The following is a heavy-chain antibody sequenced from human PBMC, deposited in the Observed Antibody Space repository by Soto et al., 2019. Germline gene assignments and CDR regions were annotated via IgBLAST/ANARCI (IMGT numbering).Heavy chain of an antibody. Sequence: PGESLKISCEGSGFSFSKYTVGWVRQIPWKGLEWMGIIHPGDSDTRYSPSFQGQVTISADKSISTAYLQRSSLKASDTAMYYCARRGVVVNSNYYYGMDVWGQGTTVTVSS. CDR1: GFSFSKYT. CDR2: IHPGDSDT. J-gene: IGHJ6*02. V-gene: IGHV5-51*01. CDR3: ARRGVVVNSNYYYGMDV. D-gene: IGHD3-22*01.